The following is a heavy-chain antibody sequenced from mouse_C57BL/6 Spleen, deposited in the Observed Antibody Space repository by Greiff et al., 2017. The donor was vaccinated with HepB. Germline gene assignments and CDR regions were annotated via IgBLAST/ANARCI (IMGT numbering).Heavy chain of an antibody. CDR3: ARSIYYGSSPYWYFDV. CDR2: IYPRSGNT. J-gene: IGHJ1*03. Sequence: QVQLQQSGAELARPGASVKLSCKASGYTFTSYGISWVKQRTGQGLEWIGEIYPRSGNTYYNEKFKGKATLTADKSSSTAYMELRSLTSEDSAVYFCARSIYYGSSPYWYFDVWGTGTTVTVSS. V-gene: IGHV1-81*01. D-gene: IGHD1-1*01. CDR1: GYTFTSYG.